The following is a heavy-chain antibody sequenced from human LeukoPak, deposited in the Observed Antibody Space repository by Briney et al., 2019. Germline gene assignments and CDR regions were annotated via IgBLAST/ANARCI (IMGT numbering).Heavy chain of an antibody. J-gene: IGHJ5*02. CDR3: ARVPKAGTTGTTGRFDP. D-gene: IGHD1-1*01. V-gene: IGHV1-2*02. Sequence: ASVKVSCKASGYTFTGYYMHWVRQAPGQGLEWMGWINANSGSTNYAQKFQGRVTMTRDTSISPAYMELSRLRSDDTAVYYCARVPKAGTTGTTGRFDPRGQGTLVTVSS. CDR2: INANSGST. CDR1: GYTFTGYY.